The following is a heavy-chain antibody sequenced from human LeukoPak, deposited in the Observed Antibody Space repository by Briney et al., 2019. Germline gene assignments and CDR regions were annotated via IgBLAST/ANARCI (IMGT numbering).Heavy chain of an antibody. Sequence: ASVKVSCKASGYTFTSNGISLVRQAPGQGLEWMGWISAYNGNTNYAQKLQGRVTMTTDTSTSTAYMELRSLRSDDTAVYYCARVDTAMDPFDYWGQGTLVTVSS. CDR3: ARVDTAMDPFDY. J-gene: IGHJ4*02. CDR2: ISAYNGNT. V-gene: IGHV1-18*01. CDR1: GYTFTSNG. D-gene: IGHD5-18*01.